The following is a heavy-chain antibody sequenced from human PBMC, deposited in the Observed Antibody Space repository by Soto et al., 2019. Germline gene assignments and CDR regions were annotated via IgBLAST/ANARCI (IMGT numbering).Heavy chain of an antibody. CDR2: IYYDGSV. V-gene: IGHV4-39*02. Sequence: SETLSLTCTVSGGAIRNSIYYWGWIRQPPGKGLEWIGTIYYDGSVAYSPSLKSRVTLSVDTSRNHFSVKINSVTAADTAVYFCARNRIAVAGPLDSWGQGTLVTVSS. J-gene: IGHJ4*02. D-gene: IGHD6-19*01. CDR3: ARNRIAVAGPLDS. CDR1: GGAIRNSIYY.